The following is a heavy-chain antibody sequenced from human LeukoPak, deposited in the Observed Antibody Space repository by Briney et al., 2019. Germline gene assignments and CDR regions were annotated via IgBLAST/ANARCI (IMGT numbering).Heavy chain of an antibody. J-gene: IGHJ4*02. CDR2: INSNGRSK. CDR1: GFTFSSYE. D-gene: IGHD3-22*01. V-gene: IGHV3-48*03. Sequence: PGGSLRPSCAASGFTFSSYEMNWVRQAPGKGLEWVSYINSNGRSKYYTDSVKGRFTVSRDNAKNSLYLQMTGLRADDTAVYYCARDLRYYDSGGPFDFWGQGTRVTVSS. CDR3: ARDLRYYDSGGPFDF.